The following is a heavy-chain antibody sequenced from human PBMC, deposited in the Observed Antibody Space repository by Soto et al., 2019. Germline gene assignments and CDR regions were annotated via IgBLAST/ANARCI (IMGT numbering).Heavy chain of an antibody. J-gene: IGHJ4*02. CDR2: IYPGDSDT. CDR3: PRLRVDYVSRLFDY. V-gene: IGHV5-51*03. Sequence: EVQLVQSGAEVKKPGESLKISCKGSVYSFTSYWIGWVRQMPGKGLEWMWIIYPGDSDTRYSPSFQGQVTISAYMSISTAYLHWSSLNASDTAIYYCPRLRVDYVSRLFDYWGQGPLVTV. D-gene: IGHD3-16*01. CDR1: VYSFTSYW.